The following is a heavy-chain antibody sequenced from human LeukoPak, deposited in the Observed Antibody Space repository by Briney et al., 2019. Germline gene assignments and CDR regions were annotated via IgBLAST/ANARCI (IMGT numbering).Heavy chain of an antibody. CDR3: AKGPQGSGREIDP. J-gene: IGHJ5*02. V-gene: IGHV3-23*01. D-gene: IGHD6-19*01. Sequence: GGSLRLSCTASGFTLSSYEMSWIRQAPGKGLEWVSSIDYSGGDTHYADSVKGRFTISRDNSKNTLYLQLSSLRGDDTAVYYCAKGPQGSGREIDPWGQGTLVTVPS. CDR1: GFTLSSYE. CDR2: IDYSGGDT.